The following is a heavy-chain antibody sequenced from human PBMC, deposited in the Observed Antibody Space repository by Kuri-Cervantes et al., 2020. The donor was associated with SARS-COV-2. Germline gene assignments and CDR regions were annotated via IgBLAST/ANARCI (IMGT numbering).Heavy chain of an antibody. J-gene: IGHJ4*02. CDR3: AKPASPTYYYDSSGYSPFDY. D-gene: IGHD3-22*01. CDR1: GFTFSSYA. CDR2: ISGSGGST. V-gene: IGHV3-23*01. Sequence: GGSLRLSCAASGFTFSSYAMSWVRQAPGKGLEWVSAISGSGGSTYYADSVKGRFTISRDNSKNTLYLQMNSLRAEDTAVYYCAKPASPTYYYDSSGYSPFDYWGQGTLVTVSS.